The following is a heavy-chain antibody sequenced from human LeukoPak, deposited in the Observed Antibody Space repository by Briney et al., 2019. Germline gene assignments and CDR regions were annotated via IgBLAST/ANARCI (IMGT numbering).Heavy chain of an antibody. V-gene: IGHV4-59*08. CDR2: IYYSGST. CDR1: GGSISSYY. J-gene: IGHJ5*02. Sequence: PSETLSLTCTVSGGSISSYYWSWIRQPPGKGLEWIGYIYYSGSTNYNPSLKSRVTISVDTSKNQFSLKLSSVTAADTAVYYCARRRPITPNWFDPWGQGTLVTVSS. D-gene: IGHD1-14*01. CDR3: ARRRPITPNWFDP.